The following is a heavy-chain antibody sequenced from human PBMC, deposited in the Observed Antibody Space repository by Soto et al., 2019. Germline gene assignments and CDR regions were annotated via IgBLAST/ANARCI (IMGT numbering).Heavy chain of an antibody. CDR2: ISAHNGNS. D-gene: IGHD5-12*01. CDR1: GYTFINYA. J-gene: IGHJ4*02. CDR3: ARDLSGGYGAAYFDY. V-gene: IGHV1-18*01. Sequence: QIQLVQSGAEVKEPGASVKVSRKAAGYTFINYAIKWVRQAPGQGLEWMGWISAHNGNSNYAQKFQGRVTMTTDTSTNTAYMELRSLKSDDTAVYYCARDLSGGYGAAYFDYWGQGTLVTVSS.